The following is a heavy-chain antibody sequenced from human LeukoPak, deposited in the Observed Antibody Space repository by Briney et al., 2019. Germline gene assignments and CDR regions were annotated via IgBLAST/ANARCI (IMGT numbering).Heavy chain of an antibody. J-gene: IGHJ4*02. CDR1: GYTFTGYY. CDR3: ASNPGAYSGWYDY. Sequence: VSVKVSCKASGYTFTGYYMHWVRQAPGQGLEWMGWINPNSGGTNYAQKFQGRVTMTRDTSISAAYMELSRLRSDDTAVYYCASNPGAYSGWYDYWGQGTLVTVSS. V-gene: IGHV1-2*02. CDR2: INPNSGGT. D-gene: IGHD6-19*01.